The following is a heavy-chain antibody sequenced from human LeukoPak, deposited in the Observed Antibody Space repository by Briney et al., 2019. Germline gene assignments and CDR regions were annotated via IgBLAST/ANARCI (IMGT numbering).Heavy chain of an antibody. J-gene: IGHJ6*03. CDR1: GGSISSYY. Sequence: SETLSLTCTVSGGSISSYYWSWIRQPPGKGLEWIGYIYYSGSTNYNPSLKSRVTISVDTSKNQFSLKLSSVTAADTAVYYCARGGGPYGSGSYYLPYYYYYMDVWGKGTTVTISS. V-gene: IGHV4-59*01. D-gene: IGHD3-10*01. CDR3: ARGGGPYGSGSYYLPYYYYYMDV. CDR2: IYYSGST.